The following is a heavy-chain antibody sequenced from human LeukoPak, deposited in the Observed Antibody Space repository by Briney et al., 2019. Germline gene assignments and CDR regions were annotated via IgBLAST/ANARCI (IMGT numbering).Heavy chain of an antibody. V-gene: IGHV4-4*07. CDR3: ARDICTNGVCYSDGGYYYYMDV. D-gene: IGHD2-8*01. J-gene: IGHJ6*03. CDR2: IYTSEST. CDR1: GGSISSYY. Sequence: SDPVPLTCTVSGGSISSYYEICMPDPGGKGREGIGHIYTSESTIYHPSLERRVTMSGDTSKNQFFMKWSSVAAAETAVYYCARDICTNGVCYSDGGYYYYMDVWGKGTTVTVSS.